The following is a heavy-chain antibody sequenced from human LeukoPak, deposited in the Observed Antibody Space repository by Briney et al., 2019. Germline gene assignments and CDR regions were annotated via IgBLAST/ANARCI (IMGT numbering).Heavy chain of an antibody. J-gene: IGHJ6*02. D-gene: IGHD4-17*01. CDR3: ARAMRMTTVTTNYYYGMDV. V-gene: IGHV4-30-2*01. CDR1: GGSISSGGYS. CDR2: IYHSGST. Sequence: PSETLSLTFAVSGGSISSGGYSWSWIRQPPGKGLEWIGYIYHSGSTYYNPSLKSRVTISVDTSKNQFSLKVSSVTDADTAVYYCARAMRMTTVTTNYYYGMDVWGQGSTVTVSS.